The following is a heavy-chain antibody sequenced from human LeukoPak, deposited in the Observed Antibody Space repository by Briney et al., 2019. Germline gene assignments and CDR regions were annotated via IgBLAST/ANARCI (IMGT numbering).Heavy chain of an antibody. Sequence: PSETLSLTCTVSGGSISSYYWSWIRQPPGKGLEWIGYISYSGSTNYNPSLKSRVTISVDTSKNQFSLKLRSVTAADTAIYYCARQGYDILTGYIDAFDIWGQGTMVTVSS. J-gene: IGHJ3*02. CDR2: ISYSGST. V-gene: IGHV4-59*08. CDR1: GGSISSYY. CDR3: ARQGYDILTGYIDAFDI. D-gene: IGHD3-9*01.